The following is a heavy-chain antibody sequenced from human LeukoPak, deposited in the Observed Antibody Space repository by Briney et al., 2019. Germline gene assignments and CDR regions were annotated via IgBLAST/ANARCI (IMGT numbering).Heavy chain of an antibody. D-gene: IGHD3-22*01. CDR2: IYYSGST. J-gene: IGHJ4*02. CDR1: GDSISNYY. Sequence: SETLSLTCTVSGDSISNYYWSWIRQPPGKGLEWIGYIYYSGSTNYNPSLRSRVTISVDTSKNQFSLKLSSVTAADTAVYYCARHYYYDSSGYIDYWGQGTLVTVSS. V-gene: IGHV4-59*08. CDR3: ARHYYYDSSGYIDY.